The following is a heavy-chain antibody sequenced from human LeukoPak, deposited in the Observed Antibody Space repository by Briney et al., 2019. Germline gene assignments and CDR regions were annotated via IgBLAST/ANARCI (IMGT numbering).Heavy chain of an antibody. D-gene: IGHD5-18*01. CDR1: GGSISSYF. CDR2: IYSSGST. J-gene: IGHJ4*02. Sequence: SETLSLTCTVSGGSISSYFWTWIRQPAGQGLEWIGRIYSSGSTNYNPSLKSRITLSVDMSKNQFSLKLASVTAADTAVYYCARLASRGYSYGFDYWGQGTLVTVSS. CDR3: ARLASRGYSYGFDY. V-gene: IGHV4-4*07.